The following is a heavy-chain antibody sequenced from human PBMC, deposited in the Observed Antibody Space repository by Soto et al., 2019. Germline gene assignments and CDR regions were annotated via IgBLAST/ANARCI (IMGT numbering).Heavy chain of an antibody. J-gene: IGHJ3*01. V-gene: IGHV3-74*01. CDR1: GFTFSYYW. CDR3: ARGDRGAFDL. Sequence: EVQLVESGGGLVRPGGSLRLSCAASGFTFSYYWMHWVRQAPGKGLVWVSRIHSAGSSTTYADFVKGRFIISGDNSRNTVELQMNSVRVEDTAVYYCARGDRGAFDLWGQGTVVTVSS. CDR2: IHSAGSST. D-gene: IGHD1-26*01.